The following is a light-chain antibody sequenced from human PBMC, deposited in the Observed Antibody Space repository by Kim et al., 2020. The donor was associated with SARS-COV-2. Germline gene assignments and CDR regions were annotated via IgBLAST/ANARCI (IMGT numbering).Light chain of an antibody. V-gene: IGKV3-20*01. CDR1: LSVSSSY. CDR3: QHCGSSPRT. Sequence: PGESAPRSSRASLSVSSSYLAWYQQNHGQAPRLLIDGASSRATGIPDRFSGSGSGTDFTLTISRLEPEDFAVYYCQHCGSSPRTFGGGTKVDIK. J-gene: IGKJ4*01. CDR2: GAS.